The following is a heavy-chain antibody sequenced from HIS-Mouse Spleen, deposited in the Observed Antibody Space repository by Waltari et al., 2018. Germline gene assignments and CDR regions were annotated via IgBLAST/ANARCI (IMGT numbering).Heavy chain of an antibody. Sequence: EVQLVESGGGLVQPGGSLRLSCAASGFTFSSYSMNWFRQAPGKGLEWVSYISISSSTIYYADSVKGRFTISRDNAKNSLYLQMNSLRAEDTAVYYCARGASGSYYLVSVSDYWGQGTLVTVSS. CDR2: ISISSSTI. CDR1: GFTFSSYS. D-gene: IGHD1-26*01. CDR3: ARGASGSYYLVSVSDY. J-gene: IGHJ4*02. V-gene: IGHV3-48*01.